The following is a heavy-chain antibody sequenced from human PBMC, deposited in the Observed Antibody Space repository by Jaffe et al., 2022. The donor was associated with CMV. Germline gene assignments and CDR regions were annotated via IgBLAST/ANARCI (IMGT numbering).Heavy chain of an antibody. D-gene: IGHD6-19*01. J-gene: IGHJ4*02. V-gene: IGHV3-64*01. CDR2: ISSNGGST. Sequence: EVQLVESGGGLVQPGGSLRLSCAASGFTFSSYAMHWVRQAPGKGLEYVSAISSNGGSTYYANSVKGRFTISRDNSKNTLYLQMGSLRAEDMAVYYCARDVTTGGFLAGQWLKGPFDYWGQGTLVTVSS. CDR3: ARDVTTGGFLAGQWLKGPFDY. CDR1: GFTFSSYA.